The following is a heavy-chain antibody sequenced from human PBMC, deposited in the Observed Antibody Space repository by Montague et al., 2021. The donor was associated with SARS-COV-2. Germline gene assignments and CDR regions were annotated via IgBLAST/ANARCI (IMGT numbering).Heavy chain of an antibody. Sequence: LRLSCAASGFSFSGDWMHWVRQASGKGPVWVARINPDGGHTDYADFAKGRFTTSRDNAKNTLYLQMNSLRAEDTALYYCVRDLRVGGGITGTTASDDWGQGTLVTVSS. V-gene: IGHV3-74*01. CDR3: VRDLRVGGGITGTTASDD. J-gene: IGHJ4*02. CDR2: INPDGGHT. CDR1: GFSFSGDW. D-gene: IGHD1-20*01.